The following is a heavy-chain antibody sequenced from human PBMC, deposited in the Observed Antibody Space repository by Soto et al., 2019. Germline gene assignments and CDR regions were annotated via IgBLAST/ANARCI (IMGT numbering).Heavy chain of an antibody. CDR2: IYYSGGT. CDR3: ARGPRWLPYFDY. J-gene: IGHJ4*02. D-gene: IGHD3-22*01. CDR1: GGSVSSGTFY. V-gene: IGHV4-61*01. Sequence: QVQLQESGPGLVKPSETLSLTCTVSGGSVSSGTFYWSWIRQPPGKGLEWIDYIYYSGGTNYNPSLKSRVTISVDTSNNQFSLKLRSVTAADTAVYYCARGPRWLPYFDYWGQGTLVTVSS.